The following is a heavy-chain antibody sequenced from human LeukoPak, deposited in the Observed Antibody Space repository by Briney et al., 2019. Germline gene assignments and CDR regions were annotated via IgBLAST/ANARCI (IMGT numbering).Heavy chain of an antibody. D-gene: IGHD5-18*01. V-gene: IGHV4-39*01. CDR2: IYYSGST. CDR1: GGSLSSSSYY. J-gene: IGHJ4*02. Sequence: SETLSLTCTVSGGSLSSSSYYWGWIRQPPGKGLEWIGSIYYSGSTYYNPSLKSRVTISVDTSKNQFSLKLSSVTAADTAVYYCARHRYSYGSIPYYFDYWGQGTLVTVSS. CDR3: ARHRYSYGSIPYYFDY.